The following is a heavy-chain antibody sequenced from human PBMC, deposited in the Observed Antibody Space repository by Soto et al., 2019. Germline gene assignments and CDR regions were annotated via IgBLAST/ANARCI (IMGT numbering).Heavy chain of an antibody. CDR3: AIGYSRGYYGYYYGMDV. D-gene: IGHD3-22*01. Sequence: GLEWMGGIIPIFGTANYAQKFQGRVTITADESTSTAYMELSSLRSEDTAVYYCAIGYSRGYYGYYYGMDVSGQLTTVSVPS. CDR2: IIPIFGTA. J-gene: IGHJ6*02. V-gene: IGHV1-69*01.